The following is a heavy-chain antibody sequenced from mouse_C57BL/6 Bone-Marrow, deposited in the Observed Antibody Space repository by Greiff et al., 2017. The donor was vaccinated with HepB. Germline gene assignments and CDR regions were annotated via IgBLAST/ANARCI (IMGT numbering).Heavy chain of an antibody. CDR3: TPLLWLRRDWYFDV. V-gene: IGHV14-4*01. J-gene: IGHJ1*03. Sequence: EVQLVESGAELVRPGASVKLSCTASGFNIKDDYMHWVKQRPEQGLEWIGWIDPENGDTEYASKFQGKATITADTSSNTAYLQLSSLTSEDTAVYYCTPLLWLRRDWYFDVWGTGTTVTVSS. CDR2: IDPENGDT. CDR1: GFNIKDDY. D-gene: IGHD2-9*01.